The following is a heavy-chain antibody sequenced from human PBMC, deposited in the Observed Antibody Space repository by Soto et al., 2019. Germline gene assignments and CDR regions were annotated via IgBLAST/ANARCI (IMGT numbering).Heavy chain of an antibody. J-gene: IGHJ3*02. D-gene: IGHD2-15*01. CDR3: VRYHRGGTDAFDI. CDR1: GYTFTSFG. Sequence: QVQLVQSGAEVKKPGASVKVSCKASGYTFTSFGISWVRQAPGQGREWMGWNSAYNVNTNHPESLQRRVTMPTDTSTNTAYMELRSQRSDDTAVYYCVRYHRGGTDAFDIWGQGTMVTVSS. CDR2: NSAYNVNT. V-gene: IGHV1-18*01.